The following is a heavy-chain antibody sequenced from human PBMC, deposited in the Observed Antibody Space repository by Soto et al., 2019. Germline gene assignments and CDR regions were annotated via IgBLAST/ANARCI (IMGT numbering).Heavy chain of an antibody. CDR3: ARGGGVGVAGSAAFDM. CDR2: INPAAGAA. CDR1: GYPVTAYY. Sequence: QLHLVQSGAVVKKPGASVTVSCSASGYPVTAYYMHWVRQAPGRGLEWMGGINPAAGAAKYTQTFQGRVTMTRDTSTSTVFKELGGLTSEATAVFYCARGGGVGVAGSAAFDMWGQGTLVTVSS. D-gene: IGHD3-3*01. J-gene: IGHJ3*02. V-gene: IGHV1-46*01.